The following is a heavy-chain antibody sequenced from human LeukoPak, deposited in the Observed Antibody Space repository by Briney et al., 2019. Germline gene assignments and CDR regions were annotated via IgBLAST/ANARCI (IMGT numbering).Heavy chain of an antibody. D-gene: IGHD2-15*01. CDR3: AKDLSWGYCRGGSGYPGSLRWSYFDN. CDR1: GFTFSSYG. Sequence: PGGSLRLSCAASGFTFSSYGMHWVRQAPGKGLEWVAFIRYDGSNKYYADSVKGRFTISRDNSKNTLYLQMNSLRAEDTAVYYFAKDLSWGYCRGGSGYPGSLRWSYFDNWGKGTLVTIAS. V-gene: IGHV3-30*02. J-gene: IGHJ4*02. CDR2: IRYDGSNK.